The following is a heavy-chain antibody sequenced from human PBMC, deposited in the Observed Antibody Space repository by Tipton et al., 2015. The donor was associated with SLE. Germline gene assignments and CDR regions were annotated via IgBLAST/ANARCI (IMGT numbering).Heavy chain of an antibody. D-gene: IGHD6-6*01. Sequence: TLSLTCTVAGGSVSSYYWSWIRQPPGKGLEWIGYIYTTGVTNYNSSLKSRVTISVDTSKKQFSLKLTSVTAADTAVYYCARLLSSEFDYWGPGTLVTVSS. J-gene: IGHJ4*02. CDR2: IYTTGVT. CDR3: ARLLSSEFDY. V-gene: IGHV4-4*09. CDR1: GGSVSSYY.